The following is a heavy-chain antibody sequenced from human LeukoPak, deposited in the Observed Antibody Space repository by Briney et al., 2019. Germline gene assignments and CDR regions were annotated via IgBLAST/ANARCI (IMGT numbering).Heavy chain of an antibody. CDR2: INPNSGDT. Sequence: GASVKVSCKASGGTFSSYAISWVRQAPGQGLEWMGCINPNSGDTNYAQKFQGRVTMTRDTSISTAYMELSSLRSDDTGVYYCARVRYRLAETYIDYWGQGTLVTVSS. V-gene: IGHV1-2*02. D-gene: IGHD3-16*01. CDR1: GGTFSSYA. J-gene: IGHJ4*02. CDR3: ARVRYRLAETYIDY.